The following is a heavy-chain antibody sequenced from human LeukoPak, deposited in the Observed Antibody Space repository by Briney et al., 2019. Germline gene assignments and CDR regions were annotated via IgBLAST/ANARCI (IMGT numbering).Heavy chain of an antibody. D-gene: IGHD3-10*01. CDR3: AREKTGTGFFSRYYFDY. Sequence: PSETLSLTCAVYGGSFSGYYWSWIRQPPGKGLEWIGEINHSGSTNYNPSLKSRVTISVDTSKNQSSLKLSSVTAADTAVYYCAREKTGTGFFSRYYFDYWGQGTLVTVSS. CDR2: INHSGST. CDR1: GGSFSGYY. V-gene: IGHV4-34*01. J-gene: IGHJ4*02.